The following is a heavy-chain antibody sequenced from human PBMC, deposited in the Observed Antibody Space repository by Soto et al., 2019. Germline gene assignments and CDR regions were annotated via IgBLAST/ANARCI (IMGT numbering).Heavy chain of an antibody. Sequence: PGGSLRLSCAASGFTFSSYGMHWVRQAPGKGLEWVAVISYDGSNKYYADSVKGRFTISRDNSKNTLYLQMNSLRSDDTAVYYCARDDGSGWIFDYWGQGTPVTVSS. CDR2: ISYDGSNK. CDR3: ARDDGSGWIFDY. D-gene: IGHD6-19*01. V-gene: IGHV3-30*03. CDR1: GFTFSSYG. J-gene: IGHJ4*02.